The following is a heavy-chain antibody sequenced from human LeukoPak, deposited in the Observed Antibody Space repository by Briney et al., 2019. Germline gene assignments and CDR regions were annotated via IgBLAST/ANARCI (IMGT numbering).Heavy chain of an antibody. J-gene: IGHJ4*02. CDR1: GYTFTSYA. CDR2: INAYTGNT. CDR3: ARDVARGWELPSRYFDY. V-gene: IGHV1-18*01. D-gene: IGHD1-26*01. Sequence: ASVKVSCKASGYTFTSYAMSWVRQAPGQGLEWMGWINAYTGNTNYAQKLQGRVTMTTDTSTSTAYMELSSLRADDTAVYYCARDVARGWELPSRYFDYGGQGTLVTVS.